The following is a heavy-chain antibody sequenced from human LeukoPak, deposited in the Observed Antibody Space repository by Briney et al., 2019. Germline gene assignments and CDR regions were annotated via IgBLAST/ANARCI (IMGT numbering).Heavy chain of an antibody. CDR2: IYPGDSDT. CDR3: AIQGYCSSTSCYVVY. D-gene: IGHD2-2*01. V-gene: IGHV5-51*01. CDR1: GYSFTSYW. Sequence: GESLKISCKGSGYSFTSYWIGWVRQMPGKGLKWMGIIYPGDSDTRYSPSFQGQVTISADKSISTAYLQWSSLKASDTAMYYCAIQGYCSSTSCYVVYWGQGTLVTVSS. J-gene: IGHJ4*02.